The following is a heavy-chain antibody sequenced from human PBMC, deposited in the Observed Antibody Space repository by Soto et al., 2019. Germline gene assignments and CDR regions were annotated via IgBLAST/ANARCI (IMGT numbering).Heavy chain of an antibody. V-gene: IGHV3-74*01. J-gene: IGHJ4*02. Sequence: GGSLRLSCAASGFTFNSYWMHWVRQAPGKGLVWVSLITGDGSSTNYADSVKGRFTISRDNSKNTLYLQMNSLRAEDTAVYYCAKARAQYYDFWSGYPVDYWGQGTLVTVSS. CDR2: ITGDGSST. CDR3: AKARAQYYDFWSGYPVDY. CDR1: GFTFNSYW. D-gene: IGHD3-3*01.